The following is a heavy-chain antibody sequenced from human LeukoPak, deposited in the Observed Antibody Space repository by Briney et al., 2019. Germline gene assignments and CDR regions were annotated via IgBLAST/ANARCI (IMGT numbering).Heavy chain of an antibody. CDR3: ARGRVYPYYYMDV. Sequence: SETLSLTCAVYGGSFSGYYWSWLRQPPGEGLEWLGEINHSGSTNYNPSLKSRVTISVDTSKNQFSLKLSSVTAADTAVYYCARGRVYPYYYMDVWGKGTTVTVSS. J-gene: IGHJ6*03. CDR2: INHSGST. D-gene: IGHD3-10*01. CDR1: GGSFSGYY. V-gene: IGHV4-34*01.